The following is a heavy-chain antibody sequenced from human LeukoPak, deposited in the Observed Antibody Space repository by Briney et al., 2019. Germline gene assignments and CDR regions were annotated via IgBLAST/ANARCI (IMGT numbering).Heavy chain of an antibody. J-gene: IGHJ4*02. CDR3: ARYDYGDYGDY. V-gene: IGHV4-61*02. D-gene: IGHD4-17*01. CDR1: GGSISSGSYY. Sequence: KTSETLSLTCTVSGGSISSGSYYWSWIRQPAGKGLEWIGRIYTSGSTNYNPSPKSRVTISVDTSKNQFSLKLSSVTAADTAVYYCARYDYGDYGDYWGQGTLVTVSS. CDR2: IYTSGST.